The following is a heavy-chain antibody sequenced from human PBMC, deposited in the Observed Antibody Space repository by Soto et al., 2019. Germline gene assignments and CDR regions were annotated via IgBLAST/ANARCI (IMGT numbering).Heavy chain of an antibody. Sequence: EVQLLESGGGLIQPGGSLRLSCTASGFTFRTYAMTWFRQAPGRGLERVSAISGSAGTFYATSVTRRFTISRDNARNTVKLQMHSRSAEESPIYYCAKGKDYAFTWGSVRYTSLYWGRGTLVTVSS. V-gene: IGHV3-23*01. CDR3: AKGKDYAFTWGSVRYTSLY. D-gene: IGHD3-16*02. J-gene: IGHJ4*02. CDR2: ISGSAGT. CDR1: GFTFRTYA.